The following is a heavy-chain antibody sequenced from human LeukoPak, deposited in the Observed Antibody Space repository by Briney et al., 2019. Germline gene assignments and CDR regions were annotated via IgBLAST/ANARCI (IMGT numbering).Heavy chain of an antibody. Sequence: KSSETLSLTCTVSGYSISSGYYWGWIRQSPGKGLEWIGSMWHRGNSDYNPSLKSRVIISLDSSKNQLSLKMNSMTAADTAVDYCARLATDPRPYWYFDLWGRGTLVTVSS. V-gene: IGHV4-38-2*02. D-gene: IGHD6-13*01. J-gene: IGHJ2*01. CDR2: MWHRGNS. CDR3: ARLATDPRPYWYFDL. CDR1: GYSISSGYY.